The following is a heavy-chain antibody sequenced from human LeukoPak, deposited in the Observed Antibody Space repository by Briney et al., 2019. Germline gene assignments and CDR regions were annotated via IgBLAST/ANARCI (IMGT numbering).Heavy chain of an antibody. D-gene: IGHD3-22*01. CDR1: GIRFDRYA. CDR2: ISGSGTST. V-gene: IGHV3-23*01. CDR3: EGTYYYDSSDDY. J-gene: IGHJ4*02. Sequence: GGSLRLSCAASGIRFDRYAMTWVRQAPGKGLEWVLAISGSGTSTYYADSVKGRFTISRDNSKNTLYLQMNSLRAEDTAVYYCEGTYYYDSSDDYWGQGTLVTVSS.